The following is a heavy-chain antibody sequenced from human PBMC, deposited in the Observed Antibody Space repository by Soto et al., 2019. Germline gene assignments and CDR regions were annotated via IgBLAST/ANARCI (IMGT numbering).Heavy chain of an antibody. CDR3: ASIWFGDFDY. CDR1: AGSISSADYY. CDR2: FHSSGAT. D-gene: IGHD3-10*01. V-gene: IGHV4-30-4*01. J-gene: IGHJ4*01. Sequence: PSETLSLTCTVSAGSISSADYYWSWIRQPPGKGLEWIGYFHSSGATYKDPSLKSRVTVSVDTSKNQISLKLDSVTAADTAMYYCASIWFGDFDYWGHGTLVTVSS.